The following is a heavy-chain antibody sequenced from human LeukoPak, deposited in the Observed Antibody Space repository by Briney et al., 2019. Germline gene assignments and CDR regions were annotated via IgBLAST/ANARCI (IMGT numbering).Heavy chain of an antibody. Sequence: SETLSLTCAVYGGSFSGYYWSWLRQPPGKGLEWIGEINHSGSTNYNPSLKSRVTISVDTSKNQFSLKLSSVTAADTAVCYCARCPEGGQHEYGAPFDYWGQGTLVTVSS. V-gene: IGHV4-34*01. CDR3: ARCPEGGQHEYGAPFDY. J-gene: IGHJ4*02. D-gene: IGHD4-17*01. CDR2: INHSGST. CDR1: GGSFSGYY.